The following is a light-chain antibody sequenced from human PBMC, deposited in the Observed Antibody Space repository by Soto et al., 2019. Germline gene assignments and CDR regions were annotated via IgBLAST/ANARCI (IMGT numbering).Light chain of an antibody. J-gene: IGKJ4*01. V-gene: IGKV1-9*01. CDR3: QQVESYLST. CDR2: AAS. CDR1: QGISSF. Sequence: DIQLTLSXSPLSSSPAEXXXXXXXASQGISSFLAWYQQKXGKAPKLLIYAASXLQSGVPSRFSGSGFGTDFTLTITSLQAEDFTTYYCQQVESYLSTFGGGTKMDIK.